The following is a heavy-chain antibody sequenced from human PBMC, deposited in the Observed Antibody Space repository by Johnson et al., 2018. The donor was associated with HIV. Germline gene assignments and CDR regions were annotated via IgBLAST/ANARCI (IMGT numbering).Heavy chain of an antibody. D-gene: IGHD3-10*01. V-gene: IGHV3-30-3*01. Sequence: QVQLVESGGGVVQPGRSLRLSCAASGFTFSSYAMHWVRQAPGKGLEWVAVISYDGSNKYYADSVKGRFTIYRDNSKNTLYLQMNSLRAEDTAVYYCARGVDGAFDIWGQGTMVTVSS. J-gene: IGHJ3*02. CDR3: ARGVDGAFDI. CDR1: GFTFSSYA. CDR2: ISYDGSNK.